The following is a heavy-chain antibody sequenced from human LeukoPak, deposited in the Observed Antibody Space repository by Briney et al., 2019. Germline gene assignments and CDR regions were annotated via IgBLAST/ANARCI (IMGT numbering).Heavy chain of an antibody. CDR1: GYTFTGYY. Sequence: ASVKVSCKASGYTFTGYYMHWARQAPGQGLEWMGWINPNSGGTNYAQKFQGRVTMTRDTSISTAYMELSRLRSDDTAVYYCARVSFLGVVTDYGMDVWGQGPTVTVSS. CDR2: INPNSGGT. D-gene: IGHD3-3*01. J-gene: IGHJ6*02. CDR3: ARVSFLGVVTDYGMDV. V-gene: IGHV1-2*02.